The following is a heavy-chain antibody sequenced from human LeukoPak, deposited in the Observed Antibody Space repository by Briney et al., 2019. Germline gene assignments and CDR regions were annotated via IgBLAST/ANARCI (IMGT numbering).Heavy chain of an antibody. Sequence: ASVKVSCKASGGTFSSYAISWVRQAPGQGLEWMGRIIPILGIANYAQKFQGRVTITADKSTSTAYMELSSLRSEDTAVYYCARSLGRGYSYGHDYWGHGTLVTVSS. J-gene: IGHJ4*01. V-gene: IGHV1-69*04. D-gene: IGHD5-18*01. CDR1: GGTFSSYA. CDR2: IIPILGIA. CDR3: ARSLGRGYSYGHDY.